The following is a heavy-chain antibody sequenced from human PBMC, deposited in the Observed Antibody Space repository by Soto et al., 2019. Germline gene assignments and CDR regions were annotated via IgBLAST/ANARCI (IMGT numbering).Heavy chain of an antibody. Sequence: SVKVSCKASGVTFTSYAVSWVRQAPGQGLEWMGVSIPIFGTANYARKFQGRVTITADKSTSTAYMELSSLRSEDTAVHYCAKLVGPAARRSSMDVWGQGTTVTVSS. V-gene: IGHV1-69*06. CDR2: SIPIFGTA. J-gene: IGHJ6*02. CDR3: AKLVGPAARRSSMDV. CDR1: GVTFTSYA. D-gene: IGHD2-2*01.